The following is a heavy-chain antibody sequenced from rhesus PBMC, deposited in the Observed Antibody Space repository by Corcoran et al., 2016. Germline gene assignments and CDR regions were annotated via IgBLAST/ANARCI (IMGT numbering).Heavy chain of an antibody. Sequence: QLQLQESGPGLVKPSETLSLTCAVSGGSISSNYWSWSRQPPGKGLEWIGRMSGSGRSHHSNPPLKSRVTMSTDTSKNQFSLKLRSVTAADTAVYYCARGKVYSGSRQYFEFWGQGALATVSS. D-gene: IGHD6-25*01. V-gene: IGHV4-173*01. CDR2: MSGSGRSH. CDR3: ARGKVYSGSRQYFEF. J-gene: IGHJ1*01. CDR1: GGSISSNY.